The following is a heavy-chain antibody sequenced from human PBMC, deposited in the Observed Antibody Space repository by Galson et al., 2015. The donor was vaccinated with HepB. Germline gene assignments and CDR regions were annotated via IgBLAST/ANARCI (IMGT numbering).Heavy chain of an antibody. CDR1: GYSFTSYW. CDR2: IDPSDSYT. V-gene: IGHV5-10-1*01. Sequence: QSGAEVKKPGESLRISCKGSGYSFTSYWISWVRQMPGKGLEWMGRIDPSDSYTNYSPSFQGHVTISADKSISTAYLQWSSLKASDTAMYYYARLTTPDGMWLQNYYYYGMDVWGQGTTVTVSS. J-gene: IGHJ6*02. D-gene: IGHD4-11*01. CDR3: ARLTTPDGMWLQNYYYYGMDV.